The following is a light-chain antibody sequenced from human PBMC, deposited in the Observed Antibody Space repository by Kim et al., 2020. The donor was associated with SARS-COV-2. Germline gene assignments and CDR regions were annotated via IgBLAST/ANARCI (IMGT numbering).Light chain of an antibody. Sequence: VSPVQTASIPCSGDKLGDKYACWYQQKPGQSPVLVIYQDSKRPSGIPERFSGSNSGNTATLTISGTQAMDEADYYCQAWDSSTAVFGGGTQLTVL. CDR1: KLGDKY. CDR3: QAWDSSTAV. V-gene: IGLV3-1*01. CDR2: QDS. J-gene: IGLJ2*01.